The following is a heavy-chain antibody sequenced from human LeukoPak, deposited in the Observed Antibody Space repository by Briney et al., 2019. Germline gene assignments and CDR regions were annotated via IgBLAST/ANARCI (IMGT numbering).Heavy chain of an antibody. Sequence: GRSLRLSCAASGFTFSSYGMHWVRQAPGKGLEWVAVIWYDGSNKYYADSVKGRFTISRDNSKNTLYLQMNSLRAEDTAVYYCARSIPIIHHDYWGQGTLVTVSS. CDR1: GFTFSSYG. D-gene: IGHD2-2*02. CDR3: ARSIPIIHHDY. J-gene: IGHJ4*02. V-gene: IGHV3-33*01. CDR2: IWYDGSNK.